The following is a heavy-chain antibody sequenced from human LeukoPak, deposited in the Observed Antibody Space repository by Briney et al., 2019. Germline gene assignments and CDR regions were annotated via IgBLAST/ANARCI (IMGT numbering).Heavy chain of an antibody. CDR3: ARGVVEYFQH. V-gene: IGHV4-30-4*01. CDR1: GGSSSSTNW. CDR2: IYYSGST. Sequence: SETLSLTCGVSGGSSSSTNWWSWVRQPPGKGLEWIGYIYYSGSTYYDPSLKSRVTISVDTSKNQFSLKLSSVTAADTAVYYCARGVVEYFQHWGQGTLVTVSS. J-gene: IGHJ1*01.